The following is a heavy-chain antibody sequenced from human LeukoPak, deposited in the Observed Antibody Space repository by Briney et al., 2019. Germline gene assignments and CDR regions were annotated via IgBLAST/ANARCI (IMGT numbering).Heavy chain of an antibody. CDR3: ARDRYYYDSSTYYSAFDI. CDR1: GASISSYY. J-gene: IGHJ3*02. D-gene: IGHD3-22*01. Sequence: SETLSLTCAVSGASISSYYWSWIRQPAGKGLEWIGRIYTSGIISGNTNYNPSLKSRVTVSVDSSKNHFSLKLSSVTAADTAVYYCARDRYYYDSSTYYSAFDIWGQGTMVTVSS. V-gene: IGHV4-4*07. CDR2: IYTSGIISGNT.